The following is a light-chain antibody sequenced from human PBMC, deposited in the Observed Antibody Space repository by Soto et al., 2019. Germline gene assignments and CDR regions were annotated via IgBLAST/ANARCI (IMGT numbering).Light chain of an antibody. J-gene: IGKJ4*01. Sequence: DIQMTQSPPSLSASVGDRVTITCRASQDIRNYLAWFRQKPGEAPESLIYAVSRLQAGVPSKFIGSGSGTEVTLTISNLQPEDFATYYCQQYENYPLSFGGGTKVEMK. V-gene: IGKV1-16*02. CDR3: QQYENYPLS. CDR1: QDIRNY. CDR2: AVS.